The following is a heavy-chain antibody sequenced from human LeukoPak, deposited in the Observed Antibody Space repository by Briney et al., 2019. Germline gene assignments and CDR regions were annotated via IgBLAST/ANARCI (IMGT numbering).Heavy chain of an antibody. CDR3: ARLWDSTGLYFYYYMDV. CDR2: YHIGNT. J-gene: IGHJ6*03. V-gene: IGHV4-39*01. CDR1: GVSIRGDTYY. Sequence: PSETLSLTCTVSGVSIRGDTYYWGWIRQPPGKGLEWIGNYHIGNTYYNPPLKSRVTISEDTSKNQFSLRVNSVTAADTAVYYCARLWDSTGLYFYYYMDVWGEGTTVTVSS. D-gene: IGHD6-19*01.